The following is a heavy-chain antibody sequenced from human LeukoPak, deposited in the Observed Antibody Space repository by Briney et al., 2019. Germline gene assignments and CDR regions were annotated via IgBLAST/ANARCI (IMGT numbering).Heavy chain of an antibody. Sequence: SLRLSYAPSGFTFSSCSMNWVRQAPAKGLEGVSSISSSSSYIYYADSVKGRFTISRDNAKNSLYLQMNSLRAEDTAVYYCAMVVPVGTRVAFDIWGQGTMVTVSS. CDR2: ISSSSSYI. J-gene: IGHJ3*02. D-gene: IGHD2-2*01. CDR3: AMVVPVGTRVAFDI. CDR1: GFTFSSCS. V-gene: IGHV3-21*01.